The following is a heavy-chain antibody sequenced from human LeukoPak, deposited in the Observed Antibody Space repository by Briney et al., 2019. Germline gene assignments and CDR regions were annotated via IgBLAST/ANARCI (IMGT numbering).Heavy chain of an antibody. V-gene: IGHV1-18*01. CDR2: ISAYNGNT. D-gene: IGHD6-6*01. CDR3: ARDQIEYSSSSSGYFDL. J-gene: IGHJ2*01. CDR1: GYTFTSYG. Sequence: ASVKVSCKASGYTFTSYGISWVRQAPGQGLEWMGWISAYNGNTNYAQKLQGRVTMTTDTSTSTAYMELRSLRSDDTAVYYCARDQIEYSSSSSGYFDLWGRGTLVTVSS.